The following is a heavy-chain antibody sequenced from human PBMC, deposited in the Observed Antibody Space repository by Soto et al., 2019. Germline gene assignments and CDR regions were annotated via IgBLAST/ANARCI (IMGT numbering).Heavy chain of an antibody. J-gene: IGHJ4*02. V-gene: IGHV3-66*01. CDR2: IYSGSST. CDR1: GFTVSSNY. Sequence: GGSLRLSCAASGFTVSSNYMSWVRQAPGKGLQWVSTIYSGSSTYYADSVKGRFTISRDNSKNTLFFQMNSLRAEDTAVYYCARNLYSSSWCNYFDYWGQGALVTVSS. CDR3: ARNLYSSSWCNYFDY. D-gene: IGHD6-13*01.